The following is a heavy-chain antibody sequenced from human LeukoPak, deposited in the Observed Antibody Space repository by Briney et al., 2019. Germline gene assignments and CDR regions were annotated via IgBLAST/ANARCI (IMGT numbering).Heavy chain of an antibody. CDR1: GYTLTELS. V-gene: IGHV1-24*01. D-gene: IGHD1-26*01. CDR3: ATLLSRERDY. Sequence: GASVTVSCKVSGYTLTELSMHWVRQAPGKGLEWMGGFDREDGETIYAQKFQGRVTMTEDTSTDTAYMELSSLRSEDTAVYYCATLLSRERDYWGQGTLVTVSS. J-gene: IGHJ4*02. CDR2: FDREDGET.